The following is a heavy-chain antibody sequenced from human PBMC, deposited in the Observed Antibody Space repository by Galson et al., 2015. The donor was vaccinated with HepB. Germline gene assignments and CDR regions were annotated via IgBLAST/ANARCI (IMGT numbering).Heavy chain of an antibody. CDR2: ISYDGNNK. Sequence: SLRLSCAASGFTFSSYGMHWVRQAPGKGLEWVAVISYDGNNKYYADFVKDRFTISRDNSKNTLYLQVNSLTLEDTAVYYCARVDAGSSRRGFEYWGQGTLVTVSS. CDR3: ARVDAGSSRRGFEY. J-gene: IGHJ4*02. V-gene: IGHV3-30*03. D-gene: IGHD2-15*01. CDR1: GFTFSSYG.